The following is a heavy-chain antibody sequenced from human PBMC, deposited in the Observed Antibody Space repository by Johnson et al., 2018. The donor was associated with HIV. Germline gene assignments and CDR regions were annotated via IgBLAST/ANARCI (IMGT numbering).Heavy chain of an antibody. J-gene: IGHJ3*02. CDR3: AKARLIAADDAFDI. Sequence: QVQLMESGGGVVQPGRSLRLSCAASGFTFSSYGMHWVRQAPGKGLEWVAFIWYDGSNQYYADSVKGRFTISRDNSKNTLYLQMNSLRAEDTAVYYCAKARLIAADDAFDIWGQGTMVTVSS. V-gene: IGHV3-33*06. CDR2: IWYDGSNQ. CDR1: GFTFSSYG. D-gene: IGHD6-6*01.